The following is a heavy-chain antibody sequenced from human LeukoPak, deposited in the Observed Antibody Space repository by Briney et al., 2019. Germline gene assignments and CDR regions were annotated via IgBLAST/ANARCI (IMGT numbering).Heavy chain of an antibody. D-gene: IGHD3-10*01. Sequence: SETLSPTCTVSGDSISTYYWSWIRQPPGKGLEWIGYIYYSVTSDYNPSLKSRVTMSVDMSTNQISLKLSSVTAADTAVYYCARASGGDGSGSLWGQGTLVAVSS. CDR2: IYYSVTS. CDR1: GDSISTYY. J-gene: IGHJ4*02. V-gene: IGHV4-59*01. CDR3: ARASGGDGSGSL.